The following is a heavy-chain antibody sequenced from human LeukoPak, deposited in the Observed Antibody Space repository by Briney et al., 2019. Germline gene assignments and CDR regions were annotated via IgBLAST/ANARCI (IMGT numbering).Heavy chain of an antibody. J-gene: IGHJ4*02. CDR2: IYYSGST. CDR3: ARAGSGWYGPSKSFDY. V-gene: IGHV4-61*10. D-gene: IGHD6-19*01. Sequence: PSETLSLTCTVSGASISSGNYRWTWIRQPAGKGLEWIGYIYYSGSTNYNPSLKSRVTISVDTSKNQFSLKLSSVTAADTAVYYCARAGSGWYGPSKSFDYWGQGTLVTVSS. CDR1: GASISSGNYR.